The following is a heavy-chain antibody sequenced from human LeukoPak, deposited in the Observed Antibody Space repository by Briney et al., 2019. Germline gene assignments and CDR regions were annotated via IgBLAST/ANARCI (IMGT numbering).Heavy chain of an antibody. CDR2: ISYDGSNK. D-gene: IGHD6-6*01. CDR1: GFTFSSYA. V-gene: IGHV3-30*04. CDR3: ARDKRVGSSSGFDY. Sequence: PGGSLRLSCAASGFTFSSYAMHWVRQAPGKGLEWVAVISYDGSNKCYADSAKGRFTISRDNSKNTLYLQMNSLRAEDTAVYYCARDKRVGSSSGFDYWGQGTLVTVSS. J-gene: IGHJ4*02.